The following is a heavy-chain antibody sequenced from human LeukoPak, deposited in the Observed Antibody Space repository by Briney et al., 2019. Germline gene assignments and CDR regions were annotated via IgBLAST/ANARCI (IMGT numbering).Heavy chain of an antibody. J-gene: IGHJ4*02. V-gene: IGHV3-53*01. CDR1: GFTVSSNY. CDR2: IYSGGST. D-gene: IGHD1-26*01. Sequence: GGSLRLSCSASGFTVSSNYMSWVRQAPGKGLEWVSVIYSGGSTYYADSVKVRFTISRDNSKNTLYLQMNSLRAEDTAVYYCARCIVGAFFDYWGQGTLVTVSS. CDR3: ARCIVGAFFDY.